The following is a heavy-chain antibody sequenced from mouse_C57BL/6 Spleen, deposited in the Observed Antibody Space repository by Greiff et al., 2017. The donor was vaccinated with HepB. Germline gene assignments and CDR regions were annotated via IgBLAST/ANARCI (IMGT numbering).Heavy chain of an antibody. J-gene: IGHJ3*01. CDR3: TFYYGSSYEFAY. CDR1: GYTFTDYE. Sequence: QVQLKESGAELVRPGASVTLSCKASGYTFTDYEMHWVKQTPVHGLEWIGAIDPETGGTAYNQKFKGKAILTADKSSSTAYMELRSLTSEDSAVYYCTFYYGSSYEFAYWGQGTLVTVSA. V-gene: IGHV1-15*01. CDR2: IDPETGGT. D-gene: IGHD1-1*01.